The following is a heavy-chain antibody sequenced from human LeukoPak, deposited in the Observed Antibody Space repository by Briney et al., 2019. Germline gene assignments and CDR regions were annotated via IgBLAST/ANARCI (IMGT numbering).Heavy chain of an antibody. CDR2: IYYTGST. D-gene: IGHD3-22*01. J-gene: IGHJ4*02. V-gene: IGHV4-59*01. CDR3: ARGDYSSDDYYYFDY. CDR1: GFTFSNAW. Sequence: GSLRLSCAASGFTFSNAWMSWIRQPPGKGLEWIGYIYYTGSTNYNPSLKSRVTISVDTSKNQFSLRLNSVTAADTAVHYCARGDYSSDDYYYFDYWGQGTLVTVSS.